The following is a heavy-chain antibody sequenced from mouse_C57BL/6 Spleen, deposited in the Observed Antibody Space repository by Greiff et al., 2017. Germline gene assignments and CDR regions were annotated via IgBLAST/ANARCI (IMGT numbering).Heavy chain of an antibody. Sequence: EVMLVESGGGLVKPGGSLKLSCAASGFTFSSYTMSWVRQTPEKRLEWVATISGGGGNTYYPDSVKGRFTISRDNAKNTLYLQMSSLRSEDTALYSCAKHGDGWYFNVGGTWTTGTASS. CDR1: GFTFSSYT. D-gene: IGHD3-3*01. CDR3: AKHGDGWYFNV. CDR2: ISGGGGNT. J-gene: IGHJ1*03. V-gene: IGHV5-9*01.